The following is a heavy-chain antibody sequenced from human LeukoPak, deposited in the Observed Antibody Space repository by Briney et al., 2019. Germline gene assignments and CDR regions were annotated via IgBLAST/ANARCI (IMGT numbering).Heavy chain of an antibody. J-gene: IGHJ5*02. CDR2: INHSGST. CDR3: ARASTVFEYSSSIDP. Sequence: SETLSLTCAVYGGSFSGYYWSWIRQPPGKGLEWIWEINHSGSTNYNPSLKSRVTISVDTSKNQFSLKLSSVTAADTAVYYCARASTVFEYSSSIDPWGQGPLVTVSS. V-gene: IGHV4-34*01. CDR1: GGSFSGYY. D-gene: IGHD6-6*01.